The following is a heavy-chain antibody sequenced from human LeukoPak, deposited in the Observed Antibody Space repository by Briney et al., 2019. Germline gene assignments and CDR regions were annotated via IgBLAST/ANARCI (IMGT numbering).Heavy chain of an antibody. V-gene: IGHV3-74*01. Sequence: PGGSLRLSCTASGFSFNRYWMHWVRQAPGMGLVWGARINSDGSSTNYADSVKGRITVSRDNAKNPLYLQMNSLRAEDTGVYYCARDSFGLDYWGQGTLVTVSS. CDR2: INSDGSST. J-gene: IGHJ4*02. CDR1: GFSFNRYW. D-gene: IGHD3-16*01. CDR3: ARDSFGLDY.